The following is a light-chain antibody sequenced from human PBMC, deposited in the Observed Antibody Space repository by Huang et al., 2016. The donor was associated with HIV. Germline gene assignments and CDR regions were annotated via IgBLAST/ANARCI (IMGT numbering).Light chain of an antibody. CDR3: QQYGSSPT. CDR2: GAS. V-gene: IGKV3-20*01. Sequence: EIVLTQSPGTLSVSPGERATLSGRASQRVSGAYLVWYQQRPGQAPRLLIYGASSRATGMPDRFSGSGSGTDFTLTISRLESEDFAVYYCQQYGSSPTFGQGTKVDIK. J-gene: IGKJ1*01. CDR1: QRVSGAY.